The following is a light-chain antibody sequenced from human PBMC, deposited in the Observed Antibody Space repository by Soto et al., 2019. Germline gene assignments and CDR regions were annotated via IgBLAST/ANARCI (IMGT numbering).Light chain of an antibody. V-gene: IGKV1-5*03. Sequence: DIQMTQSPSTLSASVGDRVTITCRASQSIRSWLAWYQQKPGKAPKLLIYKASTLESGVPSRFSGSGSGTEFTLTISCLQPDDFATYYCQQYNSYSPYTFGQGTKLEIK. CDR3: QQYNSYSPYT. CDR1: QSIRSW. J-gene: IGKJ2*01. CDR2: KAS.